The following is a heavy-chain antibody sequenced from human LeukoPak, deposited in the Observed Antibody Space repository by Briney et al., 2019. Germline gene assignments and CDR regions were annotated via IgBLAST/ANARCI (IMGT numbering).Heavy chain of an antibody. Sequence: GASVKVSCKTSGYTFSIYYMHWVRQAPGQGHEWMGIINSGGGTTSYAQKFEGRVTMTRDTSTSTVYMELRSLRSEDTAVYYCAREAADSSGYYAYWGQGTLVIVSS. CDR2: INSGGGTT. CDR3: AREAADSSGYYAY. J-gene: IGHJ4*02. D-gene: IGHD3-22*01. CDR1: GYTFSIYY. V-gene: IGHV1-46*01.